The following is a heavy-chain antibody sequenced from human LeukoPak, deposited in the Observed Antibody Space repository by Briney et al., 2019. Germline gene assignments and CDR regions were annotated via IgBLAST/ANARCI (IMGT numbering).Heavy chain of an antibody. Sequence: GGSLRLSCAASGFTFSSYGMHWVRQAPGKGLEWVAFIRYDGSNKYYADSVKGRFTVSRDNSKNTLYLQMKSLRAEDTAVYYCARDREDYWGQGTLVTVSS. CDR1: GFTFSSYG. CDR3: ARDREDY. CDR2: IRYDGSNK. J-gene: IGHJ4*02. V-gene: IGHV3-30*02.